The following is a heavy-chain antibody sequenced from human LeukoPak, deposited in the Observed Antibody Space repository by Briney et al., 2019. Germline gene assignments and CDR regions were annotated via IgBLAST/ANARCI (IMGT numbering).Heavy chain of an antibody. J-gene: IGHJ3*02. D-gene: IGHD3-22*01. CDR3: AGAVVLRNAFDI. CDR2: IYSGGST. V-gene: IGHV3-53*01. CDR1: GFTVSSNY. Sequence: GGSLRLSCAASGFTVSSNYMSWVRQAPGKGLEWVSVIYSGGSTYYADSVKGRFAISRDNSKNTLYLQMNSLRAEDTAVYYCAGAVVLRNAFDIWGQGTMVTVSS.